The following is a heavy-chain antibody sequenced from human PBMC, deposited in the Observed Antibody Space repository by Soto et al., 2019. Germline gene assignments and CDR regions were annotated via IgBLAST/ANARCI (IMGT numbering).Heavy chain of an antibody. CDR2: ISTHNGNT. V-gene: IGHV1-18*04. CDR3: AREGIIGLFDAYDL. D-gene: IGHD3-3*01. J-gene: IGHJ3*01. Sequence: ASVKVSCKASVFTSSGISWVRQAPGQRLEWMGWISTHNGNTIYAQKVQGRVIMTMDTSTTTVYMELRSLRPDDTAGYLCAREGIIGLFDAYDLWGQGTMVTVSS. CDR1: VFTSSG.